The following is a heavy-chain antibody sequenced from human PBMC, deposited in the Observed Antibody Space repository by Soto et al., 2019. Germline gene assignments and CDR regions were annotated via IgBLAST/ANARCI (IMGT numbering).Heavy chain of an antibody. Sequence: ASLKVSCKASGYTFTGYYMHWVRQAPGQGLEWMGWINPNSGGTNYAQKFQGRVTMTRDTSISTAYMELSRLRSDDTAVYYCARGGFLEWLLASFDYWGQGXLVTVYS. J-gene: IGHJ4*02. V-gene: IGHV1-2*02. CDR1: GYTFTGYY. D-gene: IGHD3-3*01. CDR3: ARGGFLEWLLASFDY. CDR2: INPNSGGT.